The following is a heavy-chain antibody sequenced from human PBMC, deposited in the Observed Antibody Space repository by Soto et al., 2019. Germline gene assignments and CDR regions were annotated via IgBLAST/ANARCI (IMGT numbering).Heavy chain of an antibody. J-gene: IGHJ5*02. D-gene: IGHD6-19*01. V-gene: IGHV4-38-2*02. CDR1: GYSISSGYY. Sequence: LSLTCAVSGYSISSGYYWGWIRQPPGKGLEWIGSIYHSGSTYYNPSLKSRVTISVDTSKNQFSLKLSSVTAADTAVYYCARDSTRGSSGSSNWFDPWGQGTLVTVSS. CDR3: ARDSTRGSSGSSNWFDP. CDR2: IYHSGST.